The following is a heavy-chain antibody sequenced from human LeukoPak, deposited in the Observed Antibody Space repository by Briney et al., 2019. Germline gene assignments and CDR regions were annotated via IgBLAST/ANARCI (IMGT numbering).Heavy chain of an antibody. D-gene: IGHD3-22*01. Sequence: SETLSLTCAVYGGSFSGYYWSWIRQPPGKGLEWIGVINHSGSTNYNPSLKSRVTISVDTSKNQFSLKLSSVTAADTAVYYCARDRGASSGYDPIDYWGQGTLVTVSS. CDR3: ARDRGASSGYDPIDY. V-gene: IGHV4-34*01. J-gene: IGHJ4*02. CDR1: GGSFSGYY. CDR2: INHSGST.